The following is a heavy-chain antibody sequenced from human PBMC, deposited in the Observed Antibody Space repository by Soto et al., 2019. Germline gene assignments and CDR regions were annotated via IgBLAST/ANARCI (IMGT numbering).Heavy chain of an antibody. CDR3: ARVGCSSTSGYTTGNDAFDI. J-gene: IGHJ3*02. V-gene: IGHV1-69*01. CDR1: GSTFSSYA. CDR2: IIPIFGTA. D-gene: IGHD2-2*02. Sequence: QVQLVQSGAEVKKPGFSVKVSCMASGSTFSSYAISWVRLAPGQGLEWMGGIIPIFGTANYAQKFQGRVTITADECTRTGYMELSSLRSEDTAVYYCARVGCSSTSGYTTGNDAFDIGGQGTMVTVSA.